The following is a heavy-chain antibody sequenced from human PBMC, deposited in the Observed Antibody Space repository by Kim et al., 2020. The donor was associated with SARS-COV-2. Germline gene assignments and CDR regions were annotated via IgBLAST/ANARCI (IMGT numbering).Heavy chain of an antibody. CDR3: ARSPPSTTRRYFDY. V-gene: IGHV1-3*01. J-gene: IGHJ4*02. CDR1: GYTFTSYA. Sequence: ASVKVSCKASGYTFTSYAMHWVRQAPGQRLEWMGWINAGNGNTKYSQKFQGRVTITRDTSASTAYMELSSLRSEDTAVYYCARSPPSTTRRYFDYWGQGTLVTVSS. CDR2: INAGNGNT. D-gene: IGHD4-17*01.